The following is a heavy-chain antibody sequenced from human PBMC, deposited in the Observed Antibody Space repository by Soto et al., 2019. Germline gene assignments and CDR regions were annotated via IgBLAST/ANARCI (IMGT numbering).Heavy chain of an antibody. Sequence: PSETLSLTCTVSGGSISSSSHYWGWIRQPPGRGLECIGTIFYSGNTYYNPSLEGRITISVDTSKNQFSLKLRSVTAADSAVYFCARLTGSGSYYVNSWGKGTLVTVSS. V-gene: IGHV4-39*01. D-gene: IGHD3-10*01. CDR1: GGSISSSSHY. J-gene: IGHJ4*02. CDR3: ARLTGSGSYYVNS. CDR2: IFYSGNT.